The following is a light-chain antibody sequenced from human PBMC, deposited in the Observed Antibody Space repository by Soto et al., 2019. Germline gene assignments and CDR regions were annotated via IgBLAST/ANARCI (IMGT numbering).Light chain of an antibody. Sequence: DIVMPQSPLSLPVTPGEPASISCRSSQSLLHSNGYNYLDWYLQKPGQSPQLLIYLGSNRASGGPDRVSGSGSGPDLTLKISRVEAEDVEVYYCMQALPALFTFRPGTKVDIK. J-gene: IGKJ3*01. CDR1: QSLLHSNGYNY. V-gene: IGKV2-28*01. CDR3: MQALPALFT. CDR2: LGS.